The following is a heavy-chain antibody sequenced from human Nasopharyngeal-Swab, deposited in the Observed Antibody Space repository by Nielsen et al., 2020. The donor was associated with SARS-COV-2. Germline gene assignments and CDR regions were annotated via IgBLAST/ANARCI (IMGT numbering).Heavy chain of an antibody. CDR1: GFTFSSYA. CDR2: ISYDGSNK. D-gene: IGHD6-19*01. Sequence: GGSLRLSCAASGFTFSSYAMHWVRQAPGKGLEWVAVISYDGSNKYYADSVKGRFTISRDNSKNTLYLQMNSLRAEDTAVYYCARDRGIAVAGNYYYYGMDVWGQGPTVTVSS. CDR3: ARDRGIAVAGNYYYYGMDV. J-gene: IGHJ6*02. V-gene: IGHV3-30-3*01.